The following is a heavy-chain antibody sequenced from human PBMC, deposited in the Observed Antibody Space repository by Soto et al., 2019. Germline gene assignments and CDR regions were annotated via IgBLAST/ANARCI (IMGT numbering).Heavy chain of an antibody. V-gene: IGHV1-18*01. CDR1: GYTFTSYG. CDR3: AIDLRVEPRY. CDR2: ISTYNGKT. Sequence: QVQLVQSGAEVKKPGASVKVSCKASGYTFTSYGINCVRQAPGQGREWMGWISTYNGKTTEAQPLQGRVTMNTDTSTRTANLELRSLSSDDKAVYYFAIDLRVEPRYWGPGTLVRVSS. J-gene: IGHJ4*02.